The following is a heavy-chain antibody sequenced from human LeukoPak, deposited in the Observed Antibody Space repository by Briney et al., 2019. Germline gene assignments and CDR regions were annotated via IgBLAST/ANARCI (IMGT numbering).Heavy chain of an antibody. D-gene: IGHD3-3*01. CDR2: IWHDGSNK. Sequence: GSLRLSCAASGFTFSSYGMHWVRQAPGKGLEWVALIWHDGSNKYYADSVKGRFTISRDNSKNTLYLQMNSLRAEDTAVYYCARAEGRSWFWSGYYPFDYWGQGTLVTVSS. J-gene: IGHJ4*02. CDR1: GFTFSSYG. CDR3: ARAEGRSWFWSGYYPFDY. V-gene: IGHV3-33*01.